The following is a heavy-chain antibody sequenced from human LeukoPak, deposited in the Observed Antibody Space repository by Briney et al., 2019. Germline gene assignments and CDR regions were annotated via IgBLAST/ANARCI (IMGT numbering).Heavy chain of an antibody. Sequence: GGSLRLSCAASGFTFDGYTMHWVRQAPGKGLEWVSSISWNSDSIGYADSMKGRFTISRDNAKNSLYLQMNSLRAEDTAVYYCARGATVTTIWNFDLWGRGTLVTVSS. D-gene: IGHD4-17*01. V-gene: IGHV3-9*01. CDR3: ARGATVTTIWNFDL. CDR1: GFTFDGYT. CDR2: ISWNSDSI. J-gene: IGHJ2*01.